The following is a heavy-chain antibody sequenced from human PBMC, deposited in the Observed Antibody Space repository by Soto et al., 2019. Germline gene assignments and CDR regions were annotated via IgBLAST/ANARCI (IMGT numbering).Heavy chain of an antibody. CDR2: IYYSGST. CDR1: GGSISSGDYY. V-gene: IGHV4-30-4*01. Sequence: QVQLQESGPGLVKPSQTLSLTCTVSGGSISSGDYYWSWIRQPPGKGLEWIGYIYYSGSTYYNPSLKSRVTISVDTSKNQFSLKLSSVTAADTAVYYCARDQRPYYDFWSGYGGGWFDPWGQGTLVTVSS. J-gene: IGHJ5*02. D-gene: IGHD3-3*01. CDR3: ARDQRPYYDFWSGYGGGWFDP.